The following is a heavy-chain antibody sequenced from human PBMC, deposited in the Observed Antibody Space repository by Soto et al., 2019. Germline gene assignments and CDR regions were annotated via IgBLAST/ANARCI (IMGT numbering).Heavy chain of an antibody. CDR2: ISGSGGGT. Sequence: LRLSCAASGFTFSSYAMSWVRQAPGKGLEWVSAISGSGGGTYYADSVKGRFTISRDNSKNTLYLQMNSLRAEDTAVYYCAKDYSGARPPFDYWGQGTLVTVSS. CDR1: GFTFSSYA. D-gene: IGHD6-6*01. CDR3: AKDYSGARPPFDY. V-gene: IGHV3-23*01. J-gene: IGHJ4*02.